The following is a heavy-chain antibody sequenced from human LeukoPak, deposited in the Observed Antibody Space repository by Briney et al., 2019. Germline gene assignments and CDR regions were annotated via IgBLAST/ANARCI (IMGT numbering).Heavy chain of an antibody. CDR1: GGSISGSSYY. CDR2: IYSGGTT. V-gene: IGHV3-66*01. Sequence: ETLSLTCTVSGGSISGSSYYWGWIRQPPGKGLEWVSVIYSGGTTYYADSVKGRFTISKDNSKNTLYLQMNNLRAEDTAVYYCARGPDYFDCRGQGTLVTVSS. CDR3: ARGPDYFDC. J-gene: IGHJ4*02.